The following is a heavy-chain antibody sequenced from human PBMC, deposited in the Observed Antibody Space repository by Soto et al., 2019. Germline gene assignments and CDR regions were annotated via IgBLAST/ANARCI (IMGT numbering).Heavy chain of an antibody. CDR3: AGNPKHIFFGVVIIRDHYYGMDV. CDR1: GGSISRSSYY. J-gene: IGHJ6*02. D-gene: IGHD3-3*01. V-gene: IGHV4-39*01. CDR2: IYYSGTT. Sequence: SETLSLTCTVSGGSISRSSYYWGWIRQPPGKGLEWIGSIYYSGTTYYNPSLKSRVTISVDTSKNQFSLKLSSVTAADTAVYYCAGNPKHIFFGVVIIRDHYYGMDVWGQGTTVTVSS.